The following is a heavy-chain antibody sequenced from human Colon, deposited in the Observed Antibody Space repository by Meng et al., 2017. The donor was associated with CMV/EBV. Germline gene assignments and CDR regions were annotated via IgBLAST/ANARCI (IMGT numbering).Heavy chain of an antibody. CDR1: GFTFSSYW. CDR3: ARALSGDGMDV. J-gene: IGHJ6*02. D-gene: IGHD3-10*01. Sequence: GESLKISCAASGFTFSSYWMHWVRQAPGKGLVWVSRIKSDGSSTSYADSVKGRFTISRDNAQKSLYLQMSGLRAEDTALYYCARALSGDGMDVWGQGTTVTVSS. CDR2: IKSDGSST. V-gene: IGHV3-74*01.